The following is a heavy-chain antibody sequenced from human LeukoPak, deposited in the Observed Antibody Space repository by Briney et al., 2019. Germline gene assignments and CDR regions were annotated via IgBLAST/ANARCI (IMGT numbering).Heavy chain of an antibody. D-gene: IGHD3-3*01. CDR3: AKVETYYDFWSGYLGSFQH. V-gene: IGHV3-23*01. Sequence: GGSLRLSCATSGFTFSSYAMSWVRQAPGKGLEWVSAISGSGGSTYYADSVKGRFTISRDNSKNTLYLQMNSLRAEDTAVYYCAKVETYYDFWSGYLGSFQHWGQGTLVTVSS. CDR2: ISGSGGST. CDR1: GFTFSSYA. J-gene: IGHJ1*01.